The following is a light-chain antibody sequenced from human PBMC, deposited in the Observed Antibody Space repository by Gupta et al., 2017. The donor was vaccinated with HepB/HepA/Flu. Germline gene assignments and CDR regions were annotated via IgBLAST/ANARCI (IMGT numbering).Light chain of an antibody. CDR2: EVS. Sequence: QSALTQPASVSGSPGQSITISCTGTSSDVGSYNLVSWYQQHPGKPPQLMIYEVSKRPSGVSNRFSGSKSGNTASLTISGLQAEDEADYYCCSYAGSSTSLFGGGTKLTVL. J-gene: IGLJ2*01. V-gene: IGLV2-23*02. CDR1: SSDVGSYNL. CDR3: CSYAGSSTSL.